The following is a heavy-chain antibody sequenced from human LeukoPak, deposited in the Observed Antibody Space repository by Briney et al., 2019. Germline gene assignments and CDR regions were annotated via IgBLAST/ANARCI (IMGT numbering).Heavy chain of an antibody. V-gene: IGHV4-38-2*02. J-gene: IGHJ6*03. CDR2: IYHSGST. D-gene: IGHD2-2*03. Sequence: PSETLSLTCAVSGYSISSGYYWGWIRQPPGKGLEWIGSIYHSGSTYYNPSLKSRVTISVDTSKNQFSLKLSSVTAADTAVYYCARDQMDIVVVPAANRPDYYYYYMDVWGKGTTVTVSS. CDR3: ARDQMDIVVVPAANRPDYYYYYMDV. CDR1: GYSISSGYY.